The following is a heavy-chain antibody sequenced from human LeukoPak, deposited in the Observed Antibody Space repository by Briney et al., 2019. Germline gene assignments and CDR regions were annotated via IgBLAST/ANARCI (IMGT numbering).Heavy chain of an antibody. CDR1: GFTFSSYW. CDR3: ARDSYYGSGSP. D-gene: IGHD3-10*01. J-gene: IGHJ5*02. V-gene: IGHV3-20*04. Sequence: PGGSLRLSCAASGFTFSSYWMSWVRQAPGKGLEWVSGINWNGGSTGYADSVKGRFTISRDNAKNSLYLQMNSLRAEDTALYYCARDSYYGSGSPWGQGTLVTVSS. CDR2: INWNGGST.